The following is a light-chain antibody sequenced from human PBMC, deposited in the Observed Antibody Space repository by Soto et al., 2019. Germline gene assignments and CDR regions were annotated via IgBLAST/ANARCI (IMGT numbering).Light chain of an antibody. V-gene: IGKV3-11*01. CDR1: QFLSSY. Sequence: ELVLTQSPATLSLSPVERATLSCRASQFLSSYLAWYQQIPGQPPRLLIYDTSNRVTGIPARFSGSRSGTDFTLTISSLEPEDFAVYFCHQRNKFGQGTRLEIK. CDR2: DTS. CDR3: HQRNK. J-gene: IGKJ5*01.